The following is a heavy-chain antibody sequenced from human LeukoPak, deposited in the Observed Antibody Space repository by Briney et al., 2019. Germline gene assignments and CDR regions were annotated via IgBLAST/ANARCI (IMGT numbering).Heavy chain of an antibody. CDR1: GGSFSGYY. J-gene: IGHJ4*02. Sequence: SETLSLTCAVYGGSFSGYYWSWIRQPPGKGLEWIGEINHSGSTNYNPSLKSRVTISVDMSKNQFSLKLSSVTAADTAVYYCARVSPHYYGSGSYYNGFDYWGQGTLVTVSS. CDR3: ARVSPHYYGSGSYYNGFDY. D-gene: IGHD3-10*01. V-gene: IGHV4-34*01. CDR2: INHSGST.